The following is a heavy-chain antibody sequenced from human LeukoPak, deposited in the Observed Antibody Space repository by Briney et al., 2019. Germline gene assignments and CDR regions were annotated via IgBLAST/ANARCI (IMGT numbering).Heavy chain of an antibody. CDR1: GFAFSSYA. V-gene: IGHV3-30-3*01. J-gene: IGHJ4*02. D-gene: IGHD3-10*01. CDR3: AKDWKFYYVSGSFFPDN. CDR2: ISHDGSKK. Sequence: QPGRSLRLSCAASGFAFSSYAVHWVPQAPGKGLECVAVISHDGSKKYYADFVKGRFTISRDNSKNTLYLHMNSLIPEDTAVYFCAKDWKFYYVSGSFFPDNWGQGTLVTVSS.